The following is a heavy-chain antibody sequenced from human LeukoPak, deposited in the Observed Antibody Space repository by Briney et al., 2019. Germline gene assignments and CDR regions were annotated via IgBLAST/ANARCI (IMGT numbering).Heavy chain of an antibody. CDR3: ASGIYDILTGYYAFDY. J-gene: IGHJ4*02. Sequence: SETLSLTCTVSGGSISSGGYYWSWIRQHPGKGLEWIGYIYYSGSTYYNPSLKSRVTISVDTSKNQFSLKLSSVTAADTAVYYCASGIYDILTGYYAFDYWGQGTLVTVSS. CDR1: GGSISSGGYY. V-gene: IGHV4-31*03. CDR2: IYYSGST. D-gene: IGHD3-9*01.